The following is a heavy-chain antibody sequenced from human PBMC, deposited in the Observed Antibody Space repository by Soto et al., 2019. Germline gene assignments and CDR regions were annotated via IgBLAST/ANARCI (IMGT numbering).Heavy chain of an antibody. CDR2: IIPIFGTA. V-gene: IGHV1-69*13. CDR3: ASSYWSSTSCYRFVYYGMDV. CDR1: GGTFSSYA. Sequence: GASVKVSCKASGGTFSSYAISWVRQAPGQGLEWMGGIIPIFGTANYAQKFQGRVTITADESTSKAYMELSMLRSEDTAVYYCASSYWSSTSCYRFVYYGMDVWGQGTTVTVSS. D-gene: IGHD2-2*02. J-gene: IGHJ6*02.